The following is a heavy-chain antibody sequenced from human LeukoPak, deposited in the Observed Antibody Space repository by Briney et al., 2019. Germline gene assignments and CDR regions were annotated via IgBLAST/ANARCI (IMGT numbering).Heavy chain of an antibody. V-gene: IGHV1-18*01. CDR3: ARGHELYYDSCGYIDY. CDR2: ISAYNGNT. D-gene: IGHD3-22*01. J-gene: IGHJ4*02. CDR1: GYTFTSYG. Sequence: ASVKVSCKASGYTFTSYGISWVRQAPGQGREWVGWISAYNGNTNYAQKLQGRVTMTTDTSTSTAYMELRSLRSDDTAVYYCARGHELYYDSCGYIDYWGQGSLATDPS.